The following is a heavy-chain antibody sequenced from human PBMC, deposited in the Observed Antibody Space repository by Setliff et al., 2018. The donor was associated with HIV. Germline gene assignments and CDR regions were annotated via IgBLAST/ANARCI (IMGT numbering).Heavy chain of an antibody. Sequence: GESIGAYHWSWIRQPPGRGLEWIGYIHSSGTTHYNPSLSSRVTISFDASKKYFSLKLTSVTAADTAMYYCATYSAGEGGRGHWGQGTLVTVSS. D-gene: IGHD2-15*01. CDR3: ATYSAGEGGRGH. CDR2: IHSSGTT. J-gene: IGHJ4*02. CDR1: GESIGAYH. V-gene: IGHV4-59*01.